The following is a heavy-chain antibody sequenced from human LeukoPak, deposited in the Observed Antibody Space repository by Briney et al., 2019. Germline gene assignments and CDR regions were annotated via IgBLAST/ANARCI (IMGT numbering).Heavy chain of an antibody. Sequence: SETLSLTCTVSGGSISSFYWSRIRQPPGKGLEWIGYIYYSGRTNYNPSLKSRVTSSVDTSKNQFSLRLSSVTAADTAVYYCARQYGIESGGTFYYYGLDVWGQGTTVTVSS. CDR2: IYYSGRT. D-gene: IGHD6-13*01. V-gene: IGHV4-59*01. CDR1: GGSISSFY. J-gene: IGHJ6*02. CDR3: ARQYGIESGGTFYYYGLDV.